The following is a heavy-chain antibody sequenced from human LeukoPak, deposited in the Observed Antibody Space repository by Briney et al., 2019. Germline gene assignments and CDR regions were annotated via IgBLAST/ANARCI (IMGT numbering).Heavy chain of an antibody. CDR3: ARHTGKLDLRSFSWFDP. CDR1: GYSFTSYW. CDR2: IYPGDSDT. D-gene: IGHD3-3*01. V-gene: IGHV5-51*01. Sequence: GESLKISCKGSGYSFTSYWIGWVRQMPGKGLEWMGIIYPGDSDTRYSPSFQGQVTISADKSISTAYLQWSSLKASDTAMYYCARHTGKLDLRSFSWFDPWGQGTLVTVSS. J-gene: IGHJ5*02.